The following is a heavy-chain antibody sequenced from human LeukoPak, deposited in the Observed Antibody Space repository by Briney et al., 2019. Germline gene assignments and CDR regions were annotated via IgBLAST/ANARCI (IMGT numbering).Heavy chain of an antibody. CDR2: ISSSSSYI. Sequence: PGGSLRLSCAASGFTFSSYSMNWVRQAPGKGLEWVSSISSSSSYIYYADSVKGRFTISRDNAKNSLYLQMNSLRAEDTAVYYCARGAVAGTGIYMDVWGKGTTVTVSS. J-gene: IGHJ6*03. CDR1: GFTFSSYS. CDR3: ARGAVAGTGIYMDV. D-gene: IGHD6-19*01. V-gene: IGHV3-21*01.